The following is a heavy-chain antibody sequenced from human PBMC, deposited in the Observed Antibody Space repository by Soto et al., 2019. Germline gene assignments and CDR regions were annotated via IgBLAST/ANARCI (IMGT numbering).Heavy chain of an antibody. D-gene: IGHD2-21*02. V-gene: IGHV4-59*01. J-gene: IGHJ6*02. CDR1: GGSISSYY. CDR2: MYNTGST. Sequence: QVRLQESDPGLVKPSETLSLTCTVSGGSISSYYWSWIRQPPGKGLEWIGYMYNTGSTIYNPSLKRRVTISVDTSKNQFSLKLNSVTAADTAVYYCARDLWGYCGADCYPLDVWGQGTMVTVSS. CDR3: ARDLWGYCGADCYPLDV.